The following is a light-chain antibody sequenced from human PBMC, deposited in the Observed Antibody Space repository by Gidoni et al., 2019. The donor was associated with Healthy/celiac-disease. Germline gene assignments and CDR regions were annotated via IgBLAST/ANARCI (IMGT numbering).Light chain of an antibody. Sequence: DIQMTQSPSTLSASVGDRVTITCRASQSISSWLAWYQQTPGKAPKLLLYKASSLESGVPSRFSGSGSGTEFTLTISSLQPDDFATYYGQQYNSYSTFGQGTKLEIK. CDR1: QSISSW. V-gene: IGKV1-5*03. J-gene: IGKJ2*01. CDR2: KAS. CDR3: QQYNSYST.